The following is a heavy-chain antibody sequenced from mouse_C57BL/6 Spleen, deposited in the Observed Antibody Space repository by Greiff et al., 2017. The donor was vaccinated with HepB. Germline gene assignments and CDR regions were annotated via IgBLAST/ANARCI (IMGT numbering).Heavy chain of an antibody. CDR2: FHPYNDDT. V-gene: IGHV1-47*01. Sequence: VKLVESGAELLKPGASVKMSCKASGYTFTTYPIEWMKQNHGKSLEWIGNFHPYNDDTKYNEKFKGKATLTVGKSSSTVYLELSRLTSDDSAVYYCARGGLFAFYYWGQGTTLTVSS. CDR3: ARGGLFAFYY. J-gene: IGHJ2*01. CDR1: GYTFTTYP. D-gene: IGHD1-1*02.